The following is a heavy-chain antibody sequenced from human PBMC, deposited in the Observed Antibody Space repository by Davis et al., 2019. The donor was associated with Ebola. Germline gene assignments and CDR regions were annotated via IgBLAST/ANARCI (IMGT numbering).Heavy chain of an antibody. Sequence: GGSLRLSCAASGFTFDDYAMHWVRQAPGKGLEWVSGISWNSGSIGYADSVKGRFTISRDNAKNSLYLQMNSLRAEDTAVYYCARGAYYYDSSGYYSFDYWGQGTLVTVSS. CDR3: ARGAYYYDSSGYYSFDY. CDR2: ISWNSGSI. J-gene: IGHJ4*02. V-gene: IGHV3-9*01. D-gene: IGHD3-22*01. CDR1: GFTFDDYA.